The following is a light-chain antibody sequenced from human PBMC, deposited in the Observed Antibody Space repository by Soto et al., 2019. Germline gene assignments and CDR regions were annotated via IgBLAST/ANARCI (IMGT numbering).Light chain of an antibody. Sequence: IQLTQSPSSLSASVGDRVSITCRASQDIKTYLAWYQQKQGKAPKLLISGTFTLQSGVPSRFDGSGSGTDFTLTISRLQPEDFATYYCQHLNNYPPFTFGPGTKVDLE. CDR1: QDIKTY. CDR3: QHLNNYPPFT. CDR2: GTF. V-gene: IGKV1-9*01. J-gene: IGKJ3*01.